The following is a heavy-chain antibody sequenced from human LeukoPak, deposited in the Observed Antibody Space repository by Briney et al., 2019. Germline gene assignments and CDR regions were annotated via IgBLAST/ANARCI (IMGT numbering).Heavy chain of an antibody. D-gene: IGHD2-15*01. CDR3: AREVNCSGGSCYLYYYYMDV. CDR1: GGSISSSSYY. V-gene: IGHV4-39*07. J-gene: IGHJ6*03. CDR2: IYYSGST. Sequence: SETLSLTCTVSGGSISSSSYYWGWIRQPPGKGLEWIGSIYYSGSTYYNPSLKSRVTISVDKSKNQFSLKLSSVTAADTAVYYCAREVNCSGGSCYLYYYYMDVWGKGTTVTVSS.